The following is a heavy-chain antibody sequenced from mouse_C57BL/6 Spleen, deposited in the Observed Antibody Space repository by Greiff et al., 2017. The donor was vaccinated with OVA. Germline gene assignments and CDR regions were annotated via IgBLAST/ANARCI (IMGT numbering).Heavy chain of an antibody. V-gene: IGHV1-81*01. Sequence: QVQLQQSGAELARPGASVKLSCKASGYTFTSYGISWVKQRTGQGLEWIGEIYPRSGNTYYNEKFKGKATLTADKSSSTEYMELRSLTSEDSAVYFCARLIYYDYDGGYYAMDYWGQGTSVTVSS. CDR2: IYPRSGNT. J-gene: IGHJ4*01. CDR1: GYTFTSYG. CDR3: ARLIYYDYDGGYYAMDY. D-gene: IGHD2-4*01.